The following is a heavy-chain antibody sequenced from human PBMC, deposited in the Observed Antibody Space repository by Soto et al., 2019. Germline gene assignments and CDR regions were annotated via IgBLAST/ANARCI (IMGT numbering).Heavy chain of an antibody. CDR1: GFTFSSYA. CDR3: AKGDGRIAARHFDF. D-gene: IGHD6-6*01. J-gene: IGHJ4*02. Sequence: ESGGGLVQPGGSLRLSCATSGFTFSSYAMYWVRQAPGKGLEWVSGISSGGGSPYYADSVKGRFTISRDNSKNTLYLQMNSLRAEDRAVYYCAKGDGRIAARHFDFWGQGTLVTVSS. CDR2: ISSGGGSP. V-gene: IGHV3-23*01.